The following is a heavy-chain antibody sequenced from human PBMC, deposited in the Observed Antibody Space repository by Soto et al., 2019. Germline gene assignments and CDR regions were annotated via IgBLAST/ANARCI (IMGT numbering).Heavy chain of an antibody. V-gene: IGHV1-69*13. CDR1: GSTFSSYA. Sequence: GASVKVSCKASGSTFSSYAISWVRQAPGQGLEWKGGIIPIFGTANYAQKFQGRVTITADESTSTAYMELSSLRSEDTAVYYCASGVSLGYSYGPGPENYYYYGMDVWGQGTTVTVSS. D-gene: IGHD5-18*01. CDR2: IIPIFGTA. J-gene: IGHJ6*02. CDR3: ASGVSLGYSYGPGPENYYYYGMDV.